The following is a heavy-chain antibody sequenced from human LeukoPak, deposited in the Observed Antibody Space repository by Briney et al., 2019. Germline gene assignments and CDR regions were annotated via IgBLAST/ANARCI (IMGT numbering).Heavy chain of an antibody. D-gene: IGHD6-13*01. CDR1: GYTFTGYY. J-gene: IGHJ4*02. Sequence: ASVKVSCKASGYTFTGYYIHWVRQAPGQGLEWMGWNNPNSGGTNYAQKFQGRVTMTRDTSISTAYMELSRLRSDDTAVYYCARAYSSSWDYFDYWGQGTLVTVSS. CDR3: ARAYSSSWDYFDY. V-gene: IGHV1-2*02. CDR2: NNPNSGGT.